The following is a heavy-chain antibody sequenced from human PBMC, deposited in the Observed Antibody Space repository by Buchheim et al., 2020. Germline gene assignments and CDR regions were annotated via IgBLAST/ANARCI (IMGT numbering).Heavy chain of an antibody. CDR2: IGTSSSFT. CDR3: VRVGHYDILTGYPGWFDP. CDR1: GFTFSYHY. D-gene: IGHD3-9*01. V-gene: IGHV3-11*06. J-gene: IGHJ5*02. Sequence: QVQLVESGGGLVKPGVSLRLSCAASGFTFSYHYMSWIRQAQGKGLEWISYIGTSSSFTIYSDSVKARFTISRDNAQHSLSLQMNSLRAEDTAVYYCVRVGHYDILTGYPGWFDPWGQGTL.